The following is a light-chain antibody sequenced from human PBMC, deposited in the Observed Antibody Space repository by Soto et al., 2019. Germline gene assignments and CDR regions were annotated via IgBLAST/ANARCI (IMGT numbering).Light chain of an antibody. J-gene: IGKJ3*01. V-gene: IGKV3-20*01. CDR2: GAS. CDR1: QSVSNSY. Sequence: ENVLTQSPGTLSLSPGERATLSCRASQSVSNSYLAWYQQKPGQAPRLLIYGASRRATGIPDRFSGSGSGTDFTLTISRLEPEDFAVYYCQQYGTSPFTFGPGTNVDIK. CDR3: QQYGTSPFT.